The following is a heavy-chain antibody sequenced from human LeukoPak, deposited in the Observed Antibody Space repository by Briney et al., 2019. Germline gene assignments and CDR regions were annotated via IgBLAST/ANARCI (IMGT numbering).Heavy chain of an antibody. Sequence: GGSLRLSCAASGFTVSSNYMSWVRQAPGKGLEWVSVIYSGGSTYYADSVKGRFTISRDNSKNTLYLQMNSLRAEDTAVYYCARVLDYDFWSGHVGELPNWFDPWGQGTLVTVSS. CDR2: IYSGGST. V-gene: IGHV3-66*02. J-gene: IGHJ5*02. CDR3: ARVLDYDFWSGHVGELPNWFDP. D-gene: IGHD3-3*01. CDR1: GFTVSSNY.